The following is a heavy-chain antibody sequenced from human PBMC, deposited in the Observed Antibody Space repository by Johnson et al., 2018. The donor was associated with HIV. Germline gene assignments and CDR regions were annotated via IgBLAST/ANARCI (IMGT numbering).Heavy chain of an antibody. CDR2: IYSDGGT. D-gene: IGHD4-17*01. V-gene: IGHV3-66*01. CDR1: GFTVSSNY. Sequence: VQLVESGGGLVQPGGSLRLSCAASGFTVSSNYMTWVRQAPGTGLEWVSTIYSDGGTYHADSVRGRFTISRDSSKNTLYLQMNRLRAEDTAVYYCARGEDGVDAFDIWGQGTMVTVSS. J-gene: IGHJ3*02. CDR3: ARGEDGVDAFDI.